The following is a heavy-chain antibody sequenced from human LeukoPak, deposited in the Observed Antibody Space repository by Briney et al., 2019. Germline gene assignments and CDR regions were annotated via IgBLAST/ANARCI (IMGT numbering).Heavy chain of an antibody. D-gene: IGHD3-22*01. Sequence: GASVKVSCKASGGTFSSYAISWVRQAPGQGLERMGGIIPIFGTANYAQKFQGRVTITADKSTSTAYMELSSLGSEDTAVYYCARRGKGKYYYDSSGYFRDWGHGTLVTVSS. CDR1: GGTFSSYA. V-gene: IGHV1-69*06. CDR2: IIPIFGTA. J-gene: IGHJ4*01. CDR3: ARRGKGKYYYDSSGYFRD.